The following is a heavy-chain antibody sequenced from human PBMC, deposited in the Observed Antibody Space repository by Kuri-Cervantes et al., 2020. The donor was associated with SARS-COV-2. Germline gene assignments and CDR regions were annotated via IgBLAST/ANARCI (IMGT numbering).Heavy chain of an antibody. V-gene: IGHV3-73*01. CDR1: GFTFSGSA. D-gene: IGHD3-10*01. Sequence: GESLKISCAASGFTFSGSAMHWVRQASGKGLEWVGRIRSKANSYATAYAASVKGRFTISRDDSKNTAYLQMNSLKTEDTAVYYCTTVRFGELLQYYFDYWGQGTLVTVSS. CDR2: IRSKANSYAT. CDR3: TTVRFGELLQYYFDY. J-gene: IGHJ4*02.